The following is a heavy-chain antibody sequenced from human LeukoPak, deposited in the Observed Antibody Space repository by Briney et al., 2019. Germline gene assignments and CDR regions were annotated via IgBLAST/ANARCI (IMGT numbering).Heavy chain of an antibody. CDR3: AKGYYYDSSGYYYEVGGFDY. V-gene: IGHV3-23*01. J-gene: IGHJ4*02. CDR1: GFTFSSYA. D-gene: IGHD3-22*01. Sequence: GGSLRLSCAASGFTFSSYAMSWVRQAPGKGLEWVPAISGSGGSTYYADSVKGRFTISRDNSKNTLYLQMNSLRAEDTAVYYCAKGYYYDSSGYYYEVGGFDYWGQGTLVTVSS. CDR2: ISGSGGST.